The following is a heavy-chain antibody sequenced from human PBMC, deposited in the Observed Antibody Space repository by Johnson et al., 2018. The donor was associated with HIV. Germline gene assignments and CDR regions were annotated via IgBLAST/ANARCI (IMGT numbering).Heavy chain of an antibody. CDR1: GFTFNKYW. D-gene: IGHD6-19*01. CDR2: INQNGSEK. Sequence: VQLVESGGGLVQPGKSLRLSCAASGFTFNKYWMNWVRQAPGKGLEWVANINQNGSEKYYVDSVKGRFTISRDNAKNSLYLQMNSLRAEDTALYYCARGGVGGWDHDAFDIWGQGTMVTVSS. J-gene: IGHJ3*02. V-gene: IGHV3-7*03. CDR3: ARGGVGGWDHDAFDI.